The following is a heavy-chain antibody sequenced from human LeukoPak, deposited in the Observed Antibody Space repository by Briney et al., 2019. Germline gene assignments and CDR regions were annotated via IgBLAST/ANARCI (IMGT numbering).Heavy chain of an antibody. CDR2: ISSSSSYI. Sequence: GGSLRLSCAASGFTFSSYSKNWVRQAPGKGLEWVSSISSSSSYIYYADSVKGRFTISRDNARNSLYLQMNSLRAEDTAVYHCTTEMPPGWDYWGQGTLVTVSS. CDR1: GFTFSSYS. CDR3: TTEMPPGWDY. V-gene: IGHV3-21*03. D-gene: IGHD2-2*01. J-gene: IGHJ4*02.